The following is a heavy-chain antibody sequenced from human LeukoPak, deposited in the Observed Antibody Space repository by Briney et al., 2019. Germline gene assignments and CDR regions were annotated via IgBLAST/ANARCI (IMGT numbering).Heavy chain of an antibody. CDR1: GYTFTSYG. CDR2: ISAYNGNT. Sequence: ASVKVSCEASGYTFTSYGISWVRQAPGQGLEWMGWISAYNGNTNYAQKLQGRVTMTTDTSTSTAYMELRSLRSDDTAVYYCARTEWFGEENDYWGQGTLVTVSS. J-gene: IGHJ4*02. V-gene: IGHV1-18*01. CDR3: ARTEWFGEENDY. D-gene: IGHD3-10*01.